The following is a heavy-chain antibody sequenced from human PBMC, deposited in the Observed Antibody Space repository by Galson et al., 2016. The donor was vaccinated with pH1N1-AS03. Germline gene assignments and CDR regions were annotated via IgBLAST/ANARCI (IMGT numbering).Heavy chain of an antibody. Sequence: ETLSLTCPVSGGSIRNTFYFWGWVRQPPGRGLEWIGSIFYTGSAYYNPSLESRVTISIDPSRNQLSLNLTSVTAADTAVYYCAKLRRGPWYLDLWAVAPWSLSPQ. D-gene: IGHD4-17*01. V-gene: IGHV4-39*07. CDR1: GGSIRNTFYF. J-gene: IGHJ2*01. CDR3: AKLRRGPWYLDL. CDR2: IFYTGSA.